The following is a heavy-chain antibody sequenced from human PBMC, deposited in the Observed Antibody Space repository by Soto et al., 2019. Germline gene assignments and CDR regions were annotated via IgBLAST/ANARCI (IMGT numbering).Heavy chain of an antibody. D-gene: IGHD6-13*01. CDR1: GFTFSSYS. V-gene: IGHV3-21*01. CDR2: ISSSSSYI. Sequence: PGGSLRLSCAASGFTFSSYSMNWVRQAPGKGLEWVSSISSSSSYIYYADSVKGRFTISRDNAKNSLYLQMNSLRAEDTAVYYCARDRAAAANDAFDIWGQGTMVTVSS. CDR3: ARDRAAAANDAFDI. J-gene: IGHJ3*02.